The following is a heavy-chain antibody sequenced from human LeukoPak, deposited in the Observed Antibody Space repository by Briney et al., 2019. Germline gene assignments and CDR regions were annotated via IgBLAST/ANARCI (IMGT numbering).Heavy chain of an antibody. V-gene: IGHV4-59*01. CDR3: ARTTGYSLARSFDS. CDR2: IYYSGST. CDR1: GGSISPYC. Sequence: SETLSLTCTVSGGSISPYCWSWIRQPPGKGLEWIGHIYYSGSTNYNPSLKGRVTISVDTSTRQVSLKMNSVTAADTAVYYCARTTGYSLARSFDSWGQGILVTVSS. J-gene: IGHJ4*02. D-gene: IGHD5-18*01.